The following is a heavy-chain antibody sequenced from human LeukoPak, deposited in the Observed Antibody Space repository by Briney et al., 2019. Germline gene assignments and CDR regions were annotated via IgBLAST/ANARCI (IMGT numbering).Heavy chain of an antibody. J-gene: IGHJ4*02. D-gene: IGHD4-17*01. CDR3: ARGGSHDYGDYVYFY. CDR1: GGSISSGDYY. CDR2: IYYSGST. Sequence: PSETLSLTCTVSGGSISSGDYYWSWIRQPPRKGLEWIGYIYYSGSTYYNPSLKSRVTISVDTSKNQFSLKLSSVTAADTAVYYCARGGSHDYGDYVYFYWGQGTLVTVSS. V-gene: IGHV4-30-4*01.